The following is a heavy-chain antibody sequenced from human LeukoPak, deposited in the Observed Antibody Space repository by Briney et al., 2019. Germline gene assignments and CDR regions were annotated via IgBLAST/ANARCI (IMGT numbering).Heavy chain of an antibody. CDR2: ISSSSSYI. Sequence: PGGSLRLSCAASGFTFSSYSMNWVRQAPGKGLEWVSSISSSSSYIYYADSVKGRFTISRDNAKNSLYLQMNSLRAEDTAVYYCARVRVVEPAAPMDYWGQGTLVTVSS. V-gene: IGHV3-21*01. CDR3: ARVRVVEPAAPMDY. D-gene: IGHD2-2*01. J-gene: IGHJ4*02. CDR1: GFTFSSYS.